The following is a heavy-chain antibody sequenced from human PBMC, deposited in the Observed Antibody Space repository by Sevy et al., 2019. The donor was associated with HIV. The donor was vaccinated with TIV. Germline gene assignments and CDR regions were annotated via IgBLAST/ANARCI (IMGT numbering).Heavy chain of an antibody. CDR2: ISGNTNNA. J-gene: IGHJ4*02. CDR1: GFTFSTYA. CDR3: ARATLWRGWYFDY. D-gene: IGHD3-16*01. V-gene: IGHV3-64*01. Sequence: GGCLRLCCAASGFTFSTYAMHWVRQAPGKGLEYVSAISGNTNNAYYGNSVGGRFTISRDNSKNTLYLEMDSLRAEDTAVYYCARATLWRGWYFDYWGQGTLVTVSS.